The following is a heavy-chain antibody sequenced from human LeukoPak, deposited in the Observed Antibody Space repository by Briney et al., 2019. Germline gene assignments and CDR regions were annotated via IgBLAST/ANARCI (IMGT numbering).Heavy chain of an antibody. Sequence: GGSLRLSCAASGFTFSSYWMSWVRQAPGKGLEWVANIKQDGSEKYYVDSVKGRFTISRDNAKNSLYLQMNSLRAEDTAVYYCARASGSYSDYFDYWGQGTLVTVSS. D-gene: IGHD1-26*01. CDR2: IKQDGSEK. V-gene: IGHV3-7*01. CDR3: ARASGSYSDYFDY. J-gene: IGHJ4*02. CDR1: GFTFSSYW.